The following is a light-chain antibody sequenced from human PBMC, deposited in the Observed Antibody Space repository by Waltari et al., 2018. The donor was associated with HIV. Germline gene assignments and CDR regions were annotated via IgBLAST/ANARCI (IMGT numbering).Light chain of an antibody. V-gene: IGKV2-28*01. CDR2: LGS. Sequence: DIVMTQSPLSLPVTPGEPASISCRSSQSLLHSNGYTHLDWYLQKPGQSPQLLIYLGSNRASGGPERFSGSGSGTNFTLRSGRVAAEDVGVYYCMQPLQTPWTFGQGTKVEIK. J-gene: IGKJ1*01. CDR1: QSLLHSNGYTH. CDR3: MQPLQTPWT.